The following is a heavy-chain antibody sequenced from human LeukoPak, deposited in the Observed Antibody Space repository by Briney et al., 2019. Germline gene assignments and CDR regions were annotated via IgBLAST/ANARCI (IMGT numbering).Heavy chain of an antibody. D-gene: IGHD1-26*01. CDR3: ARAGSGSYRVSAFDI. CDR1: GGSISSYY. Sequence: SETLSLTCTVSGGSISSYYWSWIRQPPGKGLEWIGYIYYSGSTNYNPSLKSRVTISVDTSKNQFSLKLSSVTAADTAVYYCARAGSGSYRVSAFDIWGQGTMVTVSS. V-gene: IGHV4-59*01. CDR2: IYYSGST. J-gene: IGHJ3*02.